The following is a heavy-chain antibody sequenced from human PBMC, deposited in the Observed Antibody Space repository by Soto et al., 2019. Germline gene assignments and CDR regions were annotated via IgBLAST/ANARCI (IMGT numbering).Heavy chain of an antibody. J-gene: IGHJ5*02. CDR2: IWSAGLT. D-gene: IGHD2-15*01. V-gene: IGHV3-53*01. CDR3: ARELPPDL. CDR1: GFTVISKY. Sequence: HPGGSLRLSCAASGFTVISKYMNWVRQAPGKGLEWVSIIWSAGLTYYADSVRGRFTISRGISKNILFLQMNNLRAEDSAIYYCARELPPDLWGQGTLVTVS.